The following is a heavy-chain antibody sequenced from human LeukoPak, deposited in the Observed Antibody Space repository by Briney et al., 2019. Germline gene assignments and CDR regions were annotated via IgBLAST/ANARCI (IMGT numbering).Heavy chain of an antibody. D-gene: IGHD5-12*01. Sequence: GGSLRLSCAASGFTFSSYNMNWVRQAPGKGLEWVSFISSNTGYIYYADSVKGRFTISRDNAKNSLYLQMNSLRAEDTAVYYCARDWLPNGYSGYAETYFDYWGQGTLVTVSS. CDR1: GFTFSSYN. J-gene: IGHJ4*02. CDR3: ARDWLPNGYSGYAETYFDY. CDR2: ISSNTGYI. V-gene: IGHV3-21*01.